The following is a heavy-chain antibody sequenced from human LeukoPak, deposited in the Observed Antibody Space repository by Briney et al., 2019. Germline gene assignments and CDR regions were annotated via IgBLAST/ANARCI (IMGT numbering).Heavy chain of an antibody. Sequence: PGRSLRLSCAASGFTFSSYAMHWVRQAPGKGLEWVAVISYDGSNKYYADSVKGRFTISRDNSKNTLYLQMNSLRAEDTAVYYCARGALSRAAELNGWFDPWGQGTLVTVSS. V-gene: IGHV3-30*04. J-gene: IGHJ5*02. CDR2: ISYDGSNK. D-gene: IGHD6-13*01. CDR3: ARGALSRAAELNGWFDP. CDR1: GFTFSSYA.